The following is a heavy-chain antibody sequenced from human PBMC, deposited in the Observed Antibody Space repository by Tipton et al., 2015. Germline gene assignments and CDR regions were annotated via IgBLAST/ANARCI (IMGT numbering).Heavy chain of an antibody. J-gene: IGHJ4*02. V-gene: IGHV3-53*01. D-gene: IGHD4-17*01. Sequence: SLRLSCAASGFTVSTNYMTWVRQAPGKGLEWVSHIYSDGTTYYADSVRGRFAVSRDNSKNTLYLQMVSLRAEDTALYYCARQTTVTTDLDYWGQGTLVTVSS. CDR1: GFTVSTNY. CDR2: IYSDGTT. CDR3: ARQTTVTTDLDY.